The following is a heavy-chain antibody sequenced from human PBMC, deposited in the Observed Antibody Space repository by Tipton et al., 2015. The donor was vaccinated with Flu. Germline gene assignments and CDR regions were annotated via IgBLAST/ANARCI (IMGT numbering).Heavy chain of an antibody. D-gene: IGHD3-10*01. CDR1: GSTFSSYW. CDR3: TRASYGSADY. CDR2: INSDGSST. J-gene: IGHJ4*02. Sequence: SLRLSCAASGSTFSSYWMYWVRQVPGKGLVWVSLINSDGSSTNYADSVKGRFTVSRDNAKNTLYLQMNSLRAEDTAVYFCTRASYGSADYWGQGTLVTVSS. V-gene: IGHV3-74*01.